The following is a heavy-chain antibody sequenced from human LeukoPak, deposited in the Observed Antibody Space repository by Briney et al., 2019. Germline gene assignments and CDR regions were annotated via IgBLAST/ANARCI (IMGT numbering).Heavy chain of an antibody. CDR2: IYYSGST. D-gene: IGHD3-22*01. J-gene: IGHJ6*03. V-gene: IGHV4-61*01. CDR1: GGSISSGSYY. CDR3: ARANYYDSSGYYYRRYYYYYMDV. Sequence: PSETLSLTCTVSGGSISSGSYYWSWIRQPPGKGLGWIGYIYYSGSTNYNPSLKSRVTISVDTSKNQFSLKLSSVTAADTAVYYCARANYYDSSGYYYRRYYYYYMDVWGKGTTVTISS.